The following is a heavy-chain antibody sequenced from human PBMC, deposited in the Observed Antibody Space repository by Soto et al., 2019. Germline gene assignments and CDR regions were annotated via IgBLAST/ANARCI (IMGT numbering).Heavy chain of an antibody. CDR1: GYSFTSYW. D-gene: IGHD2-2*03. V-gene: IGHV5-10-1*01. J-gene: IGHJ4*02. Sequence: GESLKISCKGSGYSFTSYWISWVRQMPGKGLEWMGRIDPSDSYTNYSPSFQGHVTISADKSISTAYLQWSSLKASDTAMYYCARGGYCSSTSCHLDYWGQGTLVTVSS. CDR3: ARGGYCSSTSCHLDY. CDR2: IDPSDSYT.